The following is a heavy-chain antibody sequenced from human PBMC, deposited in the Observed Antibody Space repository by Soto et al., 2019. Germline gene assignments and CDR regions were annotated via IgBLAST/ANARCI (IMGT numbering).Heavy chain of an antibody. V-gene: IGHV3-21*01. CDR1: GFTFNNYN. CDR2: IGSRGSSYR. Sequence: GGSLRLSCATSGFTFNNYNMNWVRQTPGKGLEWVSSIGSRGSSYRYYADSVKGRFTISRDIAKNTLYLEMHSLRADDTALYYCARDLEGADVFDLWGQGTMVTVSS. J-gene: IGHJ3*01. D-gene: IGHD3-16*01. CDR3: ARDLEGADVFDL.